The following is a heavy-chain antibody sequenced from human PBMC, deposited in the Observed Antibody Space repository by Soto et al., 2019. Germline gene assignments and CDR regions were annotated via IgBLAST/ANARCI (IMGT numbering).Heavy chain of an antibody. J-gene: IGHJ6*03. CDR1: GYTFTSYD. CDR2: MNPNSGNT. D-gene: IGHD1-20*01. Sequence: QVQLVQSGAEVKKPGASVKVSCKASGYTFTSYDINWVRQATGQGLEWMGWMNPNSGNTGYAQKFQGRVTMTRNTSISTAYMELSSLRSEDTAVYYCARIPISDNLNPGEGYYYYYYMDVWGKGTTVTVSS. V-gene: IGHV1-8*01. CDR3: ARIPISDNLNPGEGYYYYYYMDV.